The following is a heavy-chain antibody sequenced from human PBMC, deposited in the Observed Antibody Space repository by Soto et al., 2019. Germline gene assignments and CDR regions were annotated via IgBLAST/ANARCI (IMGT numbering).Heavy chain of an antibody. V-gene: IGHV3-30-3*01. Sequence: HPGGSLRLSCTASGSGFSALAMHWIRQPPGKGLEWVAVVFNDESSISYADSVKGRFIISRDNSRNTLYLQMTSLRLEDTALYYCATGAAYYYDTSRYWGQGTLVTVSS. CDR1: GSGFSALA. D-gene: IGHD3-22*01. CDR3: ATGAAYYYDTSRY. CDR2: VFNDESSI. J-gene: IGHJ4*02.